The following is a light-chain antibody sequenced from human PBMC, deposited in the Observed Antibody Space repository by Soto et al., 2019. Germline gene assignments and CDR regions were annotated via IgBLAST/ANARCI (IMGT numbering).Light chain of an antibody. Sequence: AIQMTQSPSSLSASVGDRVTITCRASQGIRDDVGWYQQKPGKAPKLLISATSSLQSGVPSRFSGSGSGTDFTLTISSLQSEDFGTYYCQQDYSYPWTFGQGTKVDIK. CDR2: ATS. CDR1: QGIRDD. V-gene: IGKV1-6*01. J-gene: IGKJ1*01. CDR3: QQDYSYPWT.